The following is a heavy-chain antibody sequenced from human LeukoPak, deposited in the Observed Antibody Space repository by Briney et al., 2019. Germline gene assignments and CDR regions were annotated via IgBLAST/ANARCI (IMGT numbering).Heavy chain of an antibody. V-gene: IGHV1-69*06. J-gene: IGHJ4*02. CDR3: AGDRIRYLGDY. CDR2: IIPIFGTA. D-gene: IGHD3-9*01. Sequence: SVKVSCKASGGTFSSYAISWVRQAPGQGLEWMGGIIPIFGTANYAQKFQGRVTITADKSTSTAYMELSSLRSDDTAVFYHAGDRIRYLGDYWGQGTLVTVSS. CDR1: GGTFSSYA.